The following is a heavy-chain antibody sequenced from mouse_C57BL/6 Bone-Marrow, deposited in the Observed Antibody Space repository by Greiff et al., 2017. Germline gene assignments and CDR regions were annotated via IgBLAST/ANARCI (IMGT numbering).Heavy chain of an antibody. Sequence: VKLQQSGAELVRPGTSVKMSCKASGYTFTNYWIGWAKQRPGHGLEWIGDIYPGGGYTNYNEKFKGKATLTADKSSSTAYMQCSSLTSEDSAIYYCARYFYYYAMDYWGQGTSVTVSS. CDR2: IYPGGGYT. J-gene: IGHJ4*01. CDR1: GYTFTNYW. CDR3: ARYFYYYAMDY. V-gene: IGHV1-63*01.